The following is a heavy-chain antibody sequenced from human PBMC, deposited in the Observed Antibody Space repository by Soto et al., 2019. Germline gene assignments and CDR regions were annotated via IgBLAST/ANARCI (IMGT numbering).Heavy chain of an antibody. CDR3: ARGTSLEVVYARSNWFDP. CDR2: MNPNSGNT. V-gene: IGHV1-8*01. D-gene: IGHD2-8*02. CDR1: GYTFTSYD. J-gene: IGHJ5*02. Sequence: VASVKVSCKASGYTFTSYDINWVRQATGQGLEWMGWMNPNSGNTGYAQKFQGRVTMTRNTSISTAYMELSSLRSEDTAVYYCARGTSLEVVYARSNWFDPWGQGTLVTVSS.